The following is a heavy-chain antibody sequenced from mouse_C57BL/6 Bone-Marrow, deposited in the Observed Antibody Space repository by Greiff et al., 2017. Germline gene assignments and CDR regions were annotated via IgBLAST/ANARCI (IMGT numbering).Heavy chain of an antibody. J-gene: IGHJ2*01. CDR1: GYTFTSYG. D-gene: IGHD2-1*01. CDR3: ARKKFLLPFDY. V-gene: IGHV1-81*01. Sequence: VQGVESGAELARPGASVKLSCKASGYTFTSYGISWVKQRTGQGLEWIGEIYPRSGNTYYNEKFKGKATLTADKSSSTAYMELRSLTSEDSAVYFCARKKFLLPFDYWGQGTTLTVSS. CDR2: IYPRSGNT.